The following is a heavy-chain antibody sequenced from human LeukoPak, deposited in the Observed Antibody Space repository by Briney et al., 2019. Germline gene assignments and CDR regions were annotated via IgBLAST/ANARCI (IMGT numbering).Heavy chain of an antibody. D-gene: IGHD6-6*01. Sequence: PRGSLRISCTASGFSFSGHWMHWARQLLGKGLVWVSRISPTGSTTSYADSVKGRFTVSRDNAKNTLYLQVNNLRAEDTAVYYCARGPNSNWSGLDFWGQGTLLTVSS. CDR1: GFSFSGHW. CDR2: ISPTGSTT. V-gene: IGHV3-74*01. J-gene: IGHJ4*02. CDR3: ARGPNSNWSGLDF.